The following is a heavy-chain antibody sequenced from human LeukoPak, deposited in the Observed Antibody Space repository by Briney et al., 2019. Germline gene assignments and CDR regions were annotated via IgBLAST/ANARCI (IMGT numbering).Heavy chain of an antibody. Sequence: GESLKISSKGSGYSFTSYWIGWVRQMPGKGLEWMGIIYPGDSDTRYSPSFQGQVTISADKSISTAYLQWSSLKASDTAMYYCARRQIEYGPGSYPFDYWGQGTLVTVSS. CDR1: GYSFTSYW. D-gene: IGHD3-10*01. V-gene: IGHV5-51*01. CDR3: ARRQIEYGPGSYPFDY. CDR2: IYPGDSDT. J-gene: IGHJ4*02.